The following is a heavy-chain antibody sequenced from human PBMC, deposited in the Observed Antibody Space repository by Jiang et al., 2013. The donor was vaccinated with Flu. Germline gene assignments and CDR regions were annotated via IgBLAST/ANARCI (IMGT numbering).Heavy chain of an antibody. CDR1: ELS. J-gene: IGHJ4*02. CDR3: ATSIVGATPGYFDY. Sequence: ELSMHWVRQAPGKGLEWMGGFDPEDGETIYAQKFQGRVTMTEDTSTDTAYMELSSLRSEDTAVYYCATSIVGATPGYFDYWGQGTLVTVSS. V-gene: IGHV1-24*01. CDR2: FDPEDGET. D-gene: IGHD1-26*01.